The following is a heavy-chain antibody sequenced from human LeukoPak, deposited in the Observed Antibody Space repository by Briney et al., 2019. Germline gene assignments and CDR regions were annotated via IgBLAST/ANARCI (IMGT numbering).Heavy chain of an antibody. CDR2: INHSGST. V-gene: IGHV4-34*01. CDR1: GGSFSGYY. Sequence: KLSETLSLTCAVYGGSFSGYYWSWIRQPPGKGLEWIGEINHSGSTNYNPSLKSRVTISVDTSKDQFSLKLSSVTAADTAVYYCARDSSGWHKRLDYWGQGTLVTVSS. CDR3: ARDSSGWHKRLDY. J-gene: IGHJ4*02. D-gene: IGHD6-19*01.